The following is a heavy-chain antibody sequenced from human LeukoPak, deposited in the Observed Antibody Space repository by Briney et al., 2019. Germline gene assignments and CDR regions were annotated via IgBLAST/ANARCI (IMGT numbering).Heavy chain of an antibody. CDR3: ARDYYGSGSYYSFSFFDN. CDR2: IHPRSGDT. CDR1: GYSFTAFY. D-gene: IGHD3-10*01. V-gene: IGHV1-2*02. J-gene: IGHJ4*02. Sequence: ASVKVSCKASGYSFTAFYIHWVRQAPGQGLEWMGWIHPRSGDTSYAQKFQGRVTMTRDTSTGTVYMELSSLRSEDTAVYYCARDYYGSGSYYSFSFFDNWGQGTLVTVSS.